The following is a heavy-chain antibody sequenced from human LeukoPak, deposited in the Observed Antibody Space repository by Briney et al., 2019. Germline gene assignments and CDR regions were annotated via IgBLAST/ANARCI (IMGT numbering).Heavy chain of an antibody. D-gene: IGHD6-13*01. CDR1: GFTFSSYA. V-gene: IGHV3-23*01. Sequence: GGSLRLSCAASGFTFSSYAMSWVRQAPGKGLEWVSAISGSGGSTYYADSVKGRFTISRGNSKNTLYLQMNSLRAEDTAVYYCATVGYSSWYTFDYWGQGTLVTVSS. CDR3: ATVGYSSWYTFDY. CDR2: ISGSGGST. J-gene: IGHJ4*02.